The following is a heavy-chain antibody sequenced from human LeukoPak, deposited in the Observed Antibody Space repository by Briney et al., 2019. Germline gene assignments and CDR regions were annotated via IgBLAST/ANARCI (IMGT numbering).Heavy chain of an antibody. D-gene: IGHD5-12*01. CDR2: FDPEDGET. Sequence: ASVKVSCKVSGYALTELSMHWVRQAPGKGLEWMGGFDPEDGETIYAQKFQGRVTMTEDTSTDTAYMELSSLRSEDTAVYYCARTYSGYGDFDSWGQGTLVTVSS. CDR1: GYALTELS. V-gene: IGHV1-24*01. CDR3: ARTYSGYGDFDS. J-gene: IGHJ4*02.